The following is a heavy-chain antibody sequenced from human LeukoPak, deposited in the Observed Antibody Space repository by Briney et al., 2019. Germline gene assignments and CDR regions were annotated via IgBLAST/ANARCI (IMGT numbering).Heavy chain of an antibody. CDR2: IYTSGST. V-gene: IGHV4-61*02. CDR1: GGSISSGSYY. Sequence: SETLSLTCTVSGGSISSGSYYWSWIRQPAGKGLEWIGRIYTSGSTNYNPSLKSRVTISVDTSKNQFSLKLSSVTAADTAVYYCARVGRHIVVVSWFDPWGQGTLVTVSS. D-gene: IGHD2-21*01. J-gene: IGHJ5*02. CDR3: ARVGRHIVVVSWFDP.